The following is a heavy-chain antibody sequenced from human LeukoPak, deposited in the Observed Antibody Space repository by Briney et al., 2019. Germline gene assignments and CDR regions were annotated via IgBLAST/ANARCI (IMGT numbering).Heavy chain of an antibody. D-gene: IGHD3-10*01. CDR1: GGSISGYY. Sequence: SETLSLTCAVYGGSISGYYWSWIRQPPGKGLDWIGEINHSGSTNYNPSLKSRVTISVDTSKNQFSLKLSSVTAADTAVYYCARVPPTYGSGSYFGYWGQGTLVTVSS. CDR2: INHSGST. V-gene: IGHV4-34*01. J-gene: IGHJ4*02. CDR3: ARVPPTYGSGSYFGY.